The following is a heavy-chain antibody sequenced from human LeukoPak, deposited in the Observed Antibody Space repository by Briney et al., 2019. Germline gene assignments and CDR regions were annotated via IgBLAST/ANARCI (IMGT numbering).Heavy chain of an antibody. J-gene: IGHJ4*02. D-gene: IGHD3-3*01. Sequence: GGSLRLSCAASGFTFSSYAMLWVRQAPGKGLVWVAVISYDGSNKYYADSVKGRFTISRDNSKNTLYLQMNSLRAEDTAVYYCAREESGISIFGAVIFWGQGTLVTVSS. CDR1: GFTFSSYA. V-gene: IGHV3-30*04. CDR3: AREESGISIFGAVIF. CDR2: ISYDGSNK.